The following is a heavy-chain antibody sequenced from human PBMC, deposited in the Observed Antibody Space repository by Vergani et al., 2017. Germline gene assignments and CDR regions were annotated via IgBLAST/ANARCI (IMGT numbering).Heavy chain of an antibody. D-gene: IGHD3-22*01. CDR2: IRYDGTKR. CDR1: GFTFRIYG. J-gene: IGHJ1*01. Sequence: VELLESGGGLAQPGGSLRLSCIASGFTFRIYGMHWVRQAPGKGLEWVAFIRYDGTKRFYGDSVKGRFTISRDNSQTTVFLQMNSLRADDSAVYYCTKAGQYDSDNFHDSWGQGALVTVAS. CDR3: TKAGQYDSDNFHDS. V-gene: IGHV3-30*02.